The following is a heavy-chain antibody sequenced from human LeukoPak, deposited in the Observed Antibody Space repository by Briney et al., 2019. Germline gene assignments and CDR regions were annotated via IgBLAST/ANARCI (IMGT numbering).Heavy chain of an antibody. CDR1: GFTFSSYS. V-gene: IGHV3-21*05. D-gene: IGHD6-19*01. CDR3: ASLNRRIAVAVGSY. J-gene: IGHJ4*02. Sequence: PGGSLRLSCAASGFTFSSYSMNWVRQAPGKGLEWVSYISSSSSYIYYADSVKGRFTISRDNAKNSLYLQMNSLRAEDAAVYYCASLNRRIAVAVGSYWGQGTLVTVSS. CDR2: ISSSSSYI.